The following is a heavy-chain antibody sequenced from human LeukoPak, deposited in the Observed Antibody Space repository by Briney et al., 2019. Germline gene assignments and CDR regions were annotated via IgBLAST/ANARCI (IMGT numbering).Heavy chain of an antibody. V-gene: IGHV3-66*01. CDR3: VRAVRYYGSGSYYNPPHYYYMDV. J-gene: IGHJ6*03. D-gene: IGHD3-10*01. Sequence: GGSLRLSCAGSGFTFSTYWMSWVRQAPGKGLEWVSVIYSGGSTYYADSVKGRFTISRDNSKNTLYLQMNSLRAEDTAVYYCVRAVRYYGSGSYYNPPHYYYMDVWGKGTTVTISS. CDR1: GFTFSTYW. CDR2: IYSGGST.